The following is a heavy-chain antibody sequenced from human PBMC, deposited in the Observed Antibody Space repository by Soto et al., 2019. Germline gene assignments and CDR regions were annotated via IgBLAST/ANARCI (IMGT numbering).Heavy chain of an antibody. J-gene: IGHJ4*02. D-gene: IGHD3-9*01. Sequence: GASVKVSCKASGYTFTSYGISWVRQAPGQGLEWMGWISAYNGNTNYAQKLQGRVTMTTDTSTSTAYMELRSLRSDDTAVYYCARSTGYDILTGYQAPDYWGQGTLVTVSS. CDR3: ARSTGYDILTGYQAPDY. V-gene: IGHV1-18*01. CDR2: ISAYNGNT. CDR1: GYTFTSYG.